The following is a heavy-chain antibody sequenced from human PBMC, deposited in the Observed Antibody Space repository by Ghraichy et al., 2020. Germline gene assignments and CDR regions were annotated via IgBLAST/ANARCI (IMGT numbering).Heavy chain of an antibody. V-gene: IGHV3-23*01. J-gene: IGHJ4*02. CDR1: GFTFSSYA. CDR3: AKIRLEYSSSGCFDY. D-gene: IGHD6-6*01. CDR2: ISGSGGST. Sequence: LSLTCAASGFTFSSYAMSWVRQAPGKGLEWVSAISGSGGSTYYADSVKGRFTISRDNSKNTLYLQMNSLRAEDTAVYYCAKIRLEYSSSGCFDYWGQGTLVTVSS.